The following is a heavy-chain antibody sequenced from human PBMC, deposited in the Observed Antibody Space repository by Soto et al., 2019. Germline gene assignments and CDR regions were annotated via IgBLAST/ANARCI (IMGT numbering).Heavy chain of an antibody. Sequence: GGSLRLSCAASGFTFDDYTMHWVRQAPGKGLEWVSLISWDGGSTYYADSVKGRFTISRDNSKNSLYLQMNSQRTEDTALYYSAKDRLARIAAQYYYYYYGMDVWGQGTTVTVSS. CDR1: GFTFDDYT. V-gene: IGHV3-43*01. D-gene: IGHD6-13*01. CDR2: ISWDGGST. J-gene: IGHJ6*02. CDR3: AKDRLARIAAQYYYYYYGMDV.